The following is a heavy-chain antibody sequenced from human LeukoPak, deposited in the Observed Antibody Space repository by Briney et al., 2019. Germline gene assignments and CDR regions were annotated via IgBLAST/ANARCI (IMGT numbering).Heavy chain of an antibody. Sequence: SQTLSLTCTVSGGSISSGDYYWSWIRQPPGKGLEWIGYIYYSGSTYYNPSLKSRVTISVDTSKNQFSLKLSSVTAADTAVYYCAREGIFDYGGDLGWFDPWGQGTLVTVSS. CDR2: IYYSGST. CDR3: AREGIFDYGGDLGWFDP. CDR1: GGSISSGDYY. D-gene: IGHD4-23*01. V-gene: IGHV4-30-4*01. J-gene: IGHJ5*02.